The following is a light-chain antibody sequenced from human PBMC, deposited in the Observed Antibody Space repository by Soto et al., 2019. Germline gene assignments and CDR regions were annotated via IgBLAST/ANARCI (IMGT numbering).Light chain of an antibody. CDR1: QSISTW. Sequence: DIQMTQSPSTLSASVGDRVTITCRASQSISTWLAWYQQKPGKDPKLLIYTASSLESGVPSRFSGSGSGTEFTLTISSLQPDDFATYYCQQYNSAWTFGQGTKVDIK. J-gene: IGKJ1*01. CDR2: TAS. CDR3: QQYNSAWT. V-gene: IGKV1-5*03.